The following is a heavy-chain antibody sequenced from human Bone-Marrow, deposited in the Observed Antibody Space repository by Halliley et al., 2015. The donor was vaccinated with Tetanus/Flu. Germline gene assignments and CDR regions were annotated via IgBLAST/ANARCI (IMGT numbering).Heavy chain of an antibody. CDR2: IIPIFGTP. CDR1: GGTFSNYA. CDR3: AIGGPLAGESPSIGFYH. D-gene: IGHD6-6*01. V-gene: IGHV1-69*01. J-gene: IGHJ4*01. Sequence: QLVQSGAEVKKPGSSVKVSCKTSGGTFSNYAISWVRQAPGQGLQWMGGIIPIFGTPNYAQKFQGRVTITADESTSTAYMDLSSLGSEDTAVYYCAIGGPLAGESPSIGFYHWARGPLVTVSS.